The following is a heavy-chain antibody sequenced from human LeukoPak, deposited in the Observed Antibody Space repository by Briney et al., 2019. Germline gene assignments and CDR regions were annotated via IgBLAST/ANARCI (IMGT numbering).Heavy chain of an antibody. J-gene: IGHJ6*03. V-gene: IGHV4-61*02. CDR3: ARESCSGGSCAPYSYFYMDV. D-gene: IGHD2-15*01. CDR2: IYTSGST. CDR1: GDSISSGDYY. Sequence: PSETLSLTCTVSGDSISSGDYYWSWIRQPAGKGLEWIGRIYTSGSTNYNPSLKSRVTISLDTSKNQFSLKLSSVTAADTAVYYCARESCSGGSCAPYSYFYMDVWGKGTTVTISS.